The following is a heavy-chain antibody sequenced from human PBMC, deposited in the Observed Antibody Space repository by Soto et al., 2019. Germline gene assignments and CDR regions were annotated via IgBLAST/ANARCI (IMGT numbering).Heavy chain of an antibody. V-gene: IGHV3-23*01. CDR3: AKDQAYYSSSWYYFDY. CDR2: SSGSGGST. J-gene: IGHJ4*02. CDR1: GFTFSSYA. D-gene: IGHD6-13*01. Sequence: GGSLRLSCAASGFTFSSYAMSWVRQAPGKGLEWVSASSGSGGSTYYADSVKGRFTISRDNSKNTLYLQMNSLRADDTAVYYCAKDQAYYSSSWYYFDYWGQGTLVTVSS.